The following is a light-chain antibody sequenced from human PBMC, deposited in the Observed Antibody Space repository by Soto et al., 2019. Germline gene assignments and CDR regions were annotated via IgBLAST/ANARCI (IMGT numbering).Light chain of an antibody. V-gene: IGKV3-11*01. Sequence: EIVLTQSPATLSSFPGDRVTLSCRASQYINTRLAWYQHRPGQAPRLLLYQPSIRAAGIPARFSASGSGTDFTLTISGVQPEDFALYYCHQRQSWPRTFGQGTKVDI. CDR2: QPS. CDR3: HQRQSWPRT. J-gene: IGKJ1*01. CDR1: QYINTR.